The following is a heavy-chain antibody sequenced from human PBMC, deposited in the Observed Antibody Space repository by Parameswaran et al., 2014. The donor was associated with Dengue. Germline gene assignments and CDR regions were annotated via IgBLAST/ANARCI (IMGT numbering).Heavy chain of an antibody. V-gene: IGHV4-39*01. CDR2: IYYSGYT. Sequence: WIRQPPGKGLEWIGSIYYSGYTNYNPSLKSRVTISVDTSKNQFSLRLASVTVADTAVYYCVRQGGVAWLTTGFYYFDSWGQGTLVTVSS. CDR3: VRQGGVAWLTTGFYYFDS. D-gene: IGHD4-11*01. J-gene: IGHJ4*02.